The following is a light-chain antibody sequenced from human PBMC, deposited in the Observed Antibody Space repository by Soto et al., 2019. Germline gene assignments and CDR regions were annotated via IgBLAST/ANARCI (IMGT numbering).Light chain of an antibody. Sequence: QSALAQPASVSDSPGQSITISCTGTSSDVGGSNHVSWYQQHPGKAPKLMIYDVTNRPSGVSNRFSGSKSGSTASLIISGLQAEDEADYYCVSFTSSTTYVFGTGTRSPS. J-gene: IGLJ1*01. CDR2: DVT. CDR1: SSDVGGSNH. CDR3: VSFTSSTTYV. V-gene: IGLV2-14*01.